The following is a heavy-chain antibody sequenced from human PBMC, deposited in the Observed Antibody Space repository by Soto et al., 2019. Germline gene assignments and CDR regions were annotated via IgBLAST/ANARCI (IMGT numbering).Heavy chain of an antibody. V-gene: IGHV3-23*01. CDR1: GFTSSSFA. CDR3: ARDYSYACDY. D-gene: IGHD3-16*01. CDR2: ISSSGGTT. Sequence: EVQLLESGGGLVQPGGSLRLSCAVSGFTSSSFAMSWVRQAPGKGLEWVSVISSSGGTTYYADSVKGRFTISRDNSKNTLYLQMNSLRAEDTAVYYCARDYSYACDYWGQGTLVTVSS. J-gene: IGHJ4*02.